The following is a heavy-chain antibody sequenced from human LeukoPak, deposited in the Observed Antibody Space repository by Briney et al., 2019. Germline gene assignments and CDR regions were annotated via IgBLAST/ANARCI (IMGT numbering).Heavy chain of an antibody. CDR2: IYYSGST. Sequence: LRLSCAASGFTFSSYEMNWVRQAPGKGLEWIGSIYYSGSTYYNPSLKSRVTISVDTSKNQFSLKLSSVAAADTAVYYCARLRFLEWLPHPFDYWGQGTLVTVSS. V-gene: IGHV4-39*07. J-gene: IGHJ4*02. CDR3: ARLRFLEWLPHPFDY. CDR1: GFTFSSYE. D-gene: IGHD3-3*01.